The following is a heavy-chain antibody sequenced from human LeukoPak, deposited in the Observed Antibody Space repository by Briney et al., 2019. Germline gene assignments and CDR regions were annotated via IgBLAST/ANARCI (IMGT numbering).Heavy chain of an antibody. D-gene: IGHD6-6*01. CDR3: ARGKAARPRVYYGMDV. CDR2: IYYSGST. CDR1: GASISSYY. V-gene: IGHV4-59*01. J-gene: IGHJ6*02. Sequence: PSETLSLTCNVSGASISSYYWSWIRQPPGKGLEWIGYIYYSGSTNYNPSLKSRVTISVDTSKNQFSLKLSSVTAADTAVYYCARGKAARPRVYYGMDVWGQGTTVTVSS.